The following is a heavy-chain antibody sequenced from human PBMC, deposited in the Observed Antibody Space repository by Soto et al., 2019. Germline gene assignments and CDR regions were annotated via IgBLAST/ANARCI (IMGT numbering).Heavy chain of an antibody. D-gene: IGHD6-19*01. CDR1: GFTFSSYA. Sequence: EVQLLESGGGLVQPGGSLRLSCAASGFTFSSYAMSWVRQAPGKGLEWVSAISGSGGSTYYADSVKGRFTISRDNSKTPRYLPMNRLRAEDTAVYYCARRSSGWYFDYWGQGTLVTVSS. CDR3: ARRSSGWYFDY. V-gene: IGHV3-23*01. J-gene: IGHJ4*02. CDR2: ISGSGGST.